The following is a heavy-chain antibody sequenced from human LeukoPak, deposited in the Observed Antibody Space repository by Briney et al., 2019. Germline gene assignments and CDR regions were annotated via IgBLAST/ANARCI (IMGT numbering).Heavy chain of an antibody. CDR1: GYNFATYW. V-gene: IGHV5-51*01. Sequence: GESLQISCKASGYNFATYWIAWVRQMPGEGLEWMGIIYPGDSDTRYSPSFQGQVTISADTSTSAAYLQWSTLKASDSAMYYCARRGYDYFDSWGPGTLVIVSS. D-gene: IGHD5-12*01. CDR3: ARRGYDYFDS. J-gene: IGHJ4*02. CDR2: IYPGDSDT.